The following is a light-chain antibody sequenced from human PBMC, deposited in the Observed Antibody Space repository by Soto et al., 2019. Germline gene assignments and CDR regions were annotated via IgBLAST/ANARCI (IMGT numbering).Light chain of an antibody. CDR3: CSYAGNYGVV. J-gene: IGLJ2*01. CDR2: DVS. V-gene: IGLV2-11*01. Sequence: QSALTQPRSVSGSPGQSVTISCTGTSSDVGYYNFVSWYQQHPGKAPKLMIYDVSKRPSGVPDRFSGSKSGNTASLTISGLKAEDEADYYCCSYAGNYGVVFGGGTKLTV. CDR1: SSDVGYYNF.